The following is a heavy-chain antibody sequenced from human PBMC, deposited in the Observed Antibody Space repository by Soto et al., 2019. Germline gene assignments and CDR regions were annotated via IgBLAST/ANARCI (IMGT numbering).Heavy chain of an antibody. D-gene: IGHD2-21*01. V-gene: IGHV1-18*01. J-gene: IGHJ4*02. CDR2: ISPSSGVT. CDR3: AREMWTRTGPQNFCDS. CDR1: GYTFTSYG. Sequence: QVQLVQSEGEVRQPGASVKVSCRASGYTFTSYGIIWVRQAPGQGLEWMGYISPSSGVTRYAQNLQGRVTLTTDTSTTTAYMELSSLRSQDTSVYYCAREMWTRTGPQNFCDSWGLGALVTVSS.